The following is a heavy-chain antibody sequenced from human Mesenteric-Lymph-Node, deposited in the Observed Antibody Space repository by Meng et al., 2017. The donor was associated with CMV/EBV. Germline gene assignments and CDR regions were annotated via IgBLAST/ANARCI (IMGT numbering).Heavy chain of an antibody. CDR1: GYSISSGYY. CDR2: IYHSGST. D-gene: IGHD2-15*01. CDR3: ARAAYCSGGSCQTNNWFDP. Sequence: GSLRLSCPVSGYSISSGYYWGWIRQPPGKGLEWIGSIYHSGSTYYNPSLKSRVTISVDTSKNQFSLKLSSVTAADTAVYYCARAAYCSGGSCQTNNWFDPWGQGTLVTVSS. V-gene: IGHV4-38-2*02. J-gene: IGHJ5*02.